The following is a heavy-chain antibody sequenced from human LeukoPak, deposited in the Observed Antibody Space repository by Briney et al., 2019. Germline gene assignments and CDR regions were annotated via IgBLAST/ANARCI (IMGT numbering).Heavy chain of an antibody. CDR3: ARVIAGATISDFYYDYMDV. Sequence: GGSLRLSCAASGFTFSDYTMRWVRQTPGKRLEFISAITSSGGNIHYANSVKGRFTISRDNSKNSLYLQMGGLRTEDMAVDHCARVIAGATISDFYYDYMDVWDKGTTVTASS. CDR2: ITSSGGNI. J-gene: IGHJ6*03. V-gene: IGHV3-64*01. D-gene: IGHD1-26*01. CDR1: GFTFSDYT.